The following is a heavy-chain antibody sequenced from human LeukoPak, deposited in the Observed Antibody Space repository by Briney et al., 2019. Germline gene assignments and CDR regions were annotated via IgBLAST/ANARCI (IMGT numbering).Heavy chain of an antibody. CDR1: GFTFSDYY. CDR2: ISSSNSYT. V-gene: IGHV3-11*03. J-gene: IGHJ1*01. CDR3: ASLTYYFDSSGYYPGYFQH. Sequence: KPGGSLRLSCAASGFTFSDYYMSWIRQAPGKGLEWVSYISSSNSYTNYADSVKGRFYADSVKGRFTISRDNAKNSLYLQMNSLRAEDTAVYYCASLTYYFDSSGYYPGYFQHWGQGTLVTVSS. D-gene: IGHD3-22*01.